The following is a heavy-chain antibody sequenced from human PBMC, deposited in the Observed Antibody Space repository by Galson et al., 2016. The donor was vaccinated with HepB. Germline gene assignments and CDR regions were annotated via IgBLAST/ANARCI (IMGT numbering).Heavy chain of an antibody. CDR2: ITFDGSSK. CDR3: ARDQWADSISARYGLDV. V-gene: IGHV3-30*04. D-gene: IGHD3-3*02. Sequence: SLRLSCAASGFTFSGYAMYWVRHSPVKGLEWVSLITFDGSSKSYADSVKGRFTISRDNSKKTLYLHMNSLRPEDTAVYYCARDQWADSISARYGLDVWGQGTTVTVSS. J-gene: IGHJ6*02. CDR1: GFTFSGYA.